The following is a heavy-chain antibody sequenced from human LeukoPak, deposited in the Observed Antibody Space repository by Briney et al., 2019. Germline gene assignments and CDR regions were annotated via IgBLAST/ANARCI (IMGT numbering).Heavy chain of an antibody. CDR1: GFTFPNYA. D-gene: IGHD1-26*01. J-gene: IGHJ4*02. CDR2: ISSTNAI. Sequence: GGSLRLSCAASGFTFPNYAMNWFRHTPGKGLEWLSYISSTNAIYYAASVKGRFTISRHNAKESLYLQMNSLRAEHTAVYYCARDDKWAFDYWGQGTLVTVSS. V-gene: IGHV3-69-1*02. CDR3: ARDDKWAFDY.